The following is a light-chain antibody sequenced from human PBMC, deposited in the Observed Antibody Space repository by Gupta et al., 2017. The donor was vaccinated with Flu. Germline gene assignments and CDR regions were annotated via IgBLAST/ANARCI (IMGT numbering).Light chain of an antibody. CDR1: QTVGRF. J-gene: IGKJ5*01. CDR3: QQCADWPMT. Sequence: PATLSLSPGERATLSYRASQTVGRFLVWYQQKPGQAPRLLMSDASTRATGIPARFGGSGSGTDFTLTISSLEPEDLAVYFCQQCADWPMTFGQGTRLEIK. V-gene: IGKV3-11*01. CDR2: DAS.